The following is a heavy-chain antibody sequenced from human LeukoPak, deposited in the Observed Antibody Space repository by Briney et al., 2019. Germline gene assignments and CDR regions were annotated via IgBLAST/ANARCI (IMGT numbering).Heavy chain of an antibody. CDR2: INWSGGST. D-gene: IGHD1-26*01. CDR1: GFTFSSYW. J-gene: IGHJ4*02. CDR3: ARMRTIVGATGHLDY. Sequence: GGSLRLSCAASGFTFSSYWMSWVRQAPGKGLEWVSGINWSGGSTGFADSVKGRFTISRDNAKNSLYLQMNSLRAEDTALYYCARMRTIVGATGHLDYWGQGTLVTVSS. V-gene: IGHV3-20*04.